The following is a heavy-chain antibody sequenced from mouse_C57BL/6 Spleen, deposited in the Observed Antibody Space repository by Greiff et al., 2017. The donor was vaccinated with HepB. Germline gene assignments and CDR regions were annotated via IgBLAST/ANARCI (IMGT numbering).Heavy chain of an antibody. CDR2: IDPENGDT. CDR3: TRRGFDY. Sequence: VQLQQSGAELVRPGASVKLSCTASGFNIKDYYMHWVKQRPEQGLEWIGWIDPENGDTEYASKFQGKATITADTSSNTAYLQLSSLTSEDTAVYYCTRRGFDYWGQGTTLTVSS. CDR1: GFNIKDYY. J-gene: IGHJ2*01. V-gene: IGHV14-4*01.